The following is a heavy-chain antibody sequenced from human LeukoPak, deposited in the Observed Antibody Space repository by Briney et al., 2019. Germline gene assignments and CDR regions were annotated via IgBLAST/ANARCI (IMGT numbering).Heavy chain of an antibody. D-gene: IGHD1-26*01. J-gene: IGHJ4*02. V-gene: IGHV3-23*01. CDR3: AKDWGVGAKHFDS. Sequence: PGGSLRLSCAASGLTFSSYSMSWVRQAPGKGLEWVSAISGSGGRTYYADSVKGRFTISRDNSKNKLYLQMNSLRAEDTAVYYCAKDWGVGAKHFDSWGQGNLVTVSS. CDR2: ISGSGGRT. CDR1: GLTFSSYS.